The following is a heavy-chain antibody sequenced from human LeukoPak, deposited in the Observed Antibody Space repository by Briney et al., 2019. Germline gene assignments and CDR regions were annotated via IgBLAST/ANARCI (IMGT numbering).Heavy chain of an antibody. J-gene: IGHJ4*02. V-gene: IGHV1-18*01. Sequence: GASVKVSCKASGYTFTSYGISWVRQAPGQGLEWMGWISAYNGNTKYAQKLQGRVTMTTDTSTNTAYMELRSLRSDDTAVYYCAGDTSSDLNTPSSLFDYWGQGTLVTVSS. CDR2: ISAYNGNT. CDR1: GYTFTSYG. CDR3: AGDTSSDLNTPSSLFDY. D-gene: IGHD2-2*01.